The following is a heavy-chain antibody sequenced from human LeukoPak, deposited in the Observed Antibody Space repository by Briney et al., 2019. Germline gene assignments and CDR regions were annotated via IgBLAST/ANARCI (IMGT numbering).Heavy chain of an antibody. J-gene: IGHJ4*02. CDR1: GFTVSTNY. V-gene: IGHV3-66*01. CDR3: ARGSSSWYPTYYFDY. D-gene: IGHD6-13*01. CDR2: TDSGGGT. Sequence: GGSLRLSCAASGFTVSTNYMTWVRQAPGKGLEWVSVTDSGGGTYYADSVKGRFTISRDSSKNSLYLQMNSLRAEDTAVYYCARGSSSWYPTYYFDYWGQGTLVTVSS.